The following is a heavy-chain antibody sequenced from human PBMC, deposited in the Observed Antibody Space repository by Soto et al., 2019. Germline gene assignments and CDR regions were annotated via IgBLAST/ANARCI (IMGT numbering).Heavy chain of an antibody. D-gene: IGHD3-16*01. V-gene: IGHV1-8*01. Sequence: QVQLVQSGAEVKKPGASVKVSCKASGYTFTSYDINWVRLATGQGLEWMGWMNPNSGNTAYAQKFQGRVTMTRNTAISTAYTELSSLGSEDTAVYYCARLKQDYAVAWGQGTLVTVSS. J-gene: IGHJ5*02. CDR1: GYTFTSYD. CDR3: ARLKQDYAVA. CDR2: MNPNSGNT.